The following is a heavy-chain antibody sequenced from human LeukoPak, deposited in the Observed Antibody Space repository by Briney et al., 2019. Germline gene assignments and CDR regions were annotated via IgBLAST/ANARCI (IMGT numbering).Heavy chain of an antibody. V-gene: IGHV5-51*01. D-gene: IGHD3-10*01. Sequence: PGESLKISCKGSGYSFTSYWIGWVRQMPGKGLEWMGIIYPTDSDTTYSPSFQGQVTISADKSISTAYLQWSSLKASDTAMYYCASRITPGVSGSSYDAFDIWGQGTMVTVSS. CDR3: ASRITPGVSGSSYDAFDI. J-gene: IGHJ3*02. CDR2: IYPTDSDT. CDR1: GYSFTSYW.